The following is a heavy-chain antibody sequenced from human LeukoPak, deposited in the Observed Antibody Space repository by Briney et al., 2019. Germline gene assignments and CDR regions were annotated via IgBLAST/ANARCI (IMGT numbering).Heavy chain of an antibody. CDR3: ARVKVRSTGEFDY. Sequence: KPGGSLRLSCAASGFTFSSYSMNWVRQAPGKGLEWVSSISSSSSYIYYADSVKGRFTISRDNAKNSLYLQMNSLRAEDTAVYYCARVKVRSTGEFDYWGQGTLVTVSS. CDR2: ISSSSSYI. V-gene: IGHV3-21*01. J-gene: IGHJ4*02. D-gene: IGHD3-10*01. CDR1: GFTFSSYS.